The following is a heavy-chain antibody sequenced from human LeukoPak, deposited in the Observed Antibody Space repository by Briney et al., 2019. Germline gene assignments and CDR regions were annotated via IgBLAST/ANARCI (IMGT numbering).Heavy chain of an antibody. CDR3: ATRGQWSGDY. CDR2: FYYGVST. V-gene: IGHV4-59*04. D-gene: IGHD6-19*01. J-gene: IGHJ4*02. CDR1: GGSISNYY. Sequence: PSETLSLTCTVSGGSISNYYWNWIRQPPGKGLEWIGGFYYGVSTYYNPSLKSRVTILVDTSKNQFSLNLTSVTAADTAVYYCATRGQWSGDYWGQGILVTVSS.